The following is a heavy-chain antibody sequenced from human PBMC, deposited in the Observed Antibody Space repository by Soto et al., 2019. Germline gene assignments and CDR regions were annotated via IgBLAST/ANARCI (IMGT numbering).Heavy chain of an antibody. CDR3: ARSSRYDILTGYPNWFDP. D-gene: IGHD3-9*01. CDR2: IYYSGST. V-gene: IGHV4-59*01. CDR1: GGSISSYY. Sequence: SETLSLTCTVSGGSISSYYWSWIRQPPGKGLEWIGYIYYSGSTNYNPSLKSRVTISVDTPKNQFSLKLSSVTAADTAVYYCARSSRYDILTGYPNWFDPWGQGTLVTVSS. J-gene: IGHJ5*02.